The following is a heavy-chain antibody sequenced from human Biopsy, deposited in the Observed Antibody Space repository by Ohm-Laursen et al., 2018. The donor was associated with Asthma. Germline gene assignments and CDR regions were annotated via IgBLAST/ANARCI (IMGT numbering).Heavy chain of an antibody. CDR2: TNERGVT. Sequence: GTLSLTWAVYPGSFSGFYWTWIRQSPEKGLEWIGETNERGVTNNNPSLKSRVIISIDTYWNRVSLKLTSVTAADTAVYYCARGPELDVWGQGTTVTVSS. V-gene: IGHV4-34*01. CDR3: ARGPELDV. CDR1: PGSFSGFY. J-gene: IGHJ6*02.